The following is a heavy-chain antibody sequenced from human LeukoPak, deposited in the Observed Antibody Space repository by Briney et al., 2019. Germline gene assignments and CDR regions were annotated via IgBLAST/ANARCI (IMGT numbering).Heavy chain of an antibody. D-gene: IGHD6-13*01. J-gene: IGHJ2*01. CDR1: GYTFTSYG. CDR2: ISAYNGDT. Sequence: ASVKVSCKASGYTFTSYGISWVRQAPGQGLEWMGWISAYNGDTNYAQKLQGRVTMTTDTSTSTAYMELRSLRSDDTAVYYCAREPSIAALLGYFDLWGRGTLVTVSS. V-gene: IGHV1-18*01. CDR3: AREPSIAALLGYFDL.